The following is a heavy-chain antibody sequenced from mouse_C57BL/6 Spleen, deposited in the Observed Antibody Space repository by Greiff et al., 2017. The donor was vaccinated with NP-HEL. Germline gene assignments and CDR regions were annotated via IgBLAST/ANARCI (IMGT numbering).Heavy chain of an antibody. CDR1: GYTFTEYT. Sequence: VHLVESGAELVKPGASVKLSCKASGYTFTEYTIHWVKQRSGRGLEWIGWFYPGSGSIKYNEKFKDKATLPVDKSSSTVYMELSRLTSEDSAVYFCARHENYYGSSYDWYFDVWGAGTTVTVSS. V-gene: IGHV1-62-2*01. CDR2: FYPGSGSI. J-gene: IGHJ1*01. CDR3: ARHENYYGSSYDWYFDV. D-gene: IGHD1-1*01.